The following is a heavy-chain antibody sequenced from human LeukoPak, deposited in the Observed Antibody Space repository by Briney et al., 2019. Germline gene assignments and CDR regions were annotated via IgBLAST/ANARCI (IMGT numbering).Heavy chain of an antibody. CDR1: GFTFSNYA. CDR2: IDSSAVSA. D-gene: IGHD3-22*01. Sequence: GGSLRLSCAASGFTFSNYAMSWVRQAPGKGLEWVSGIDSSAVSAYYADSVKGRFTISRDNSKNTLYLQMNSLRAEDTAVYYCARGYYYDTSADPFDIWGQGTVVTVSS. V-gene: IGHV3-23*01. J-gene: IGHJ3*02. CDR3: ARGYYYDTSADPFDI.